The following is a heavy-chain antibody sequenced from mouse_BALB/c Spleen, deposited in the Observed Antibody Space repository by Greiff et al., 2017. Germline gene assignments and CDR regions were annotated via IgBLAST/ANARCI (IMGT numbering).Heavy chain of an antibody. J-gene: IGHJ4*01. CDR2: ISSGSSTI. Sequence: EVKLMESGGGLVQPGGSRKLSCAASGFTFSSFGMHWVRQAPEKGLEWVAYISSGSSTIYYADTVKGRFTISRDNPKNTLFLQMTSLRSEDTAMYYCAREYRYDGRYYAMDYWGQGTSVTVSS. V-gene: IGHV5-17*02. CDR1: GFTFSSFG. CDR3: AREYRYDGRYYAMDY. D-gene: IGHD2-14*01.